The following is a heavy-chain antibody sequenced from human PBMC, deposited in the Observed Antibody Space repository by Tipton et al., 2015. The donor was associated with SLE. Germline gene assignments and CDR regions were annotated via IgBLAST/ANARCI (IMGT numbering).Heavy chain of an antibody. D-gene: IGHD2-8*02. CDR1: GFTFGDYC. Sequence: SLRLSCTVSGFTFGDYCMTWVRQVPGKGLEWVGLVRSKAYGGTTEYAASVEGRFTISRDDSKSIAYLQMNSLKTEDTAVYYCSRGDPFPGILSWNDYWGQGTLVIVSS. CDR2: VRSKAYGGTT. CDR3: SRGDPFPGILSWNDY. J-gene: IGHJ4*02. V-gene: IGHV3-49*04.